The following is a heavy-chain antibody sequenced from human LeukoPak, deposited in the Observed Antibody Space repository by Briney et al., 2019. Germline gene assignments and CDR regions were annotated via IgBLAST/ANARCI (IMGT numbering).Heavy chain of an antibody. D-gene: IGHD2-2*01. CDR1: GYSISSGYY. CDR3: ARVVPEDIVVVPAAMGWFDP. CDR2: IYHSGST. V-gene: IGHV4-38-2*01. J-gene: IGHJ5*02. Sequence: SETLSLTCAVSGYSISSGYYWGWIRQPPGKGLEWIGSIYHSGSTYYSPSLKSRVTISVDTSKNQFSLKLSSVTAADTAVYYCARVVPEDIVVVPAAMGWFDPWGQGTLVTVSS.